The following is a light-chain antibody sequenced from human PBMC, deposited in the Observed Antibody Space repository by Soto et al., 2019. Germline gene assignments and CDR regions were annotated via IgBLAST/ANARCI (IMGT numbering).Light chain of an antibody. V-gene: IGLV2-18*02. Sequence: QSALTQPPSVSGSPGQSVTISCTGTSSDIGYHNRVSWYQQPPGTAPKLMIYEVSPRYSGVPDRFSGSKSGNTASLTISGLQAEDEADYYCSSFASSATLVFGGGTKVTVL. CDR1: SSDIGYHNR. J-gene: IGLJ3*02. CDR2: EVS. CDR3: SSFASSATLV.